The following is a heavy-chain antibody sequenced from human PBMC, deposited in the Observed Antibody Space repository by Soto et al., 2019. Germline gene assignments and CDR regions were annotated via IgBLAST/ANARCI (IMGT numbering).Heavy chain of an antibody. V-gene: IGHV4-39*01. CDR1: GGSIRSTYY. D-gene: IGHD3-10*02. J-gene: IGHJ5*02. Sequence: QLQLQESGPGLVKPSETLSLTCTVSGGSIRSTYYWGWIRQTPGKALEWIGSIYYTGSTFYSPSLKSRVTISVDTSTNQFSLKLSSVTAADTAVYYCARHHAGLHDTTTYYYVGWFDPWGQGTLVTVSS. CDR2: IYYTGST. CDR3: ARHHAGLHDTTTYYYVGWFDP.